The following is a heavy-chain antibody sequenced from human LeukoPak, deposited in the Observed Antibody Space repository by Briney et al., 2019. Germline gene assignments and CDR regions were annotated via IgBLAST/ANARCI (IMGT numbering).Heavy chain of an antibody. CDR2: IKSKIDGGTT. J-gene: IGHJ4*02. CDR1: GFTFSDAW. Sequence: KRGGSLRLSCAASGFTFSDAWMSWVRQAPGKGLEWVGRIKSKIDGGTTDYAAPVKGRFTISRDDSENTLYLQMNSLKTEDTAVYYCTTGTGEKYWGQGTLVTVSS. V-gene: IGHV3-15*01. CDR3: TTGTGEKY. D-gene: IGHD7-27*01.